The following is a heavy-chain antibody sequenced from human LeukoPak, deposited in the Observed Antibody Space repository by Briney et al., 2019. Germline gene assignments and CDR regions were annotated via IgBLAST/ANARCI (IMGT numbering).Heavy chain of an antibody. D-gene: IGHD5-24*01. Sequence: GGSLRLSCAVSGFIFNSYAMSWVRQAPGKGLEWVSAMSGVGGNTFYTDSVRGRFTISRDNSKNTLYLQMDSLRAEDTAIYYCAKTSRWERDYFDYWGQGTLVTVSS. CDR1: GFIFNSYA. V-gene: IGHV3-23*01. CDR3: AKTSRWERDYFDY. J-gene: IGHJ4*02. CDR2: MSGVGGNT.